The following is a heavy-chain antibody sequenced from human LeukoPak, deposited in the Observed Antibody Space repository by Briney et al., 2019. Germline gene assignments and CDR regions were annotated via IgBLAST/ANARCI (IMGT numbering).Heavy chain of an antibody. Sequence: GGSLRLSCAPSGLTFDDYGMSWVRPAPGKGLEWVSGINWNGGSTGYADSVKGRFTISRDNAKNSLYLQMNSLRAEDTALYYCAREAPAYGSGSYYSYYYYMDVWGKGTTVTVSS. D-gene: IGHD3-10*01. J-gene: IGHJ6*03. V-gene: IGHV3-20*04. CDR2: INWNGGST. CDR3: AREAPAYGSGSYYSYYYYMDV. CDR1: GLTFDDYG.